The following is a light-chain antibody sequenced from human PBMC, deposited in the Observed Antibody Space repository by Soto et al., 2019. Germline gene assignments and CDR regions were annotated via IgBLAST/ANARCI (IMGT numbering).Light chain of an antibody. CDR3: QQYYSYPYT. CDR2: AAS. Sequence: AIRMTQSPSSFSASTGDRVTITCRASQGISSYLAWYQQKPGKAPNLLIYAASTLQSGVPSRFSGSGSGTDFTLTISCLQSEDVATYYCQQYYSYPYTFGQGTKLESK. J-gene: IGKJ2*01. CDR1: QGISSY. V-gene: IGKV1-8*01.